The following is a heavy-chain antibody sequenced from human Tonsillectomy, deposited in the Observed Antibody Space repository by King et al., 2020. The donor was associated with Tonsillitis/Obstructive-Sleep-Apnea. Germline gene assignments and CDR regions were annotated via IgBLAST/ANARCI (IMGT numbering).Heavy chain of an antibody. V-gene: IGHV3-74*01. CDR1: EFTFSSYS. D-gene: IGHD1-1*01. CDR3: ARDHSGTGAAFDI. CDR2: INVDGSST. J-gene: IGHJ3*02. Sequence: VQLVESGGGLVQPVGSLGLSCAVSEFTFSSYSMHWVRRAPGKGRVWVSHINVDGSSTNYADSVKGRFTSSRDNAKNTLYLQMNSLRAEDTAVYYCARDHSGTGAAFDIWGQGTMLTVSS.